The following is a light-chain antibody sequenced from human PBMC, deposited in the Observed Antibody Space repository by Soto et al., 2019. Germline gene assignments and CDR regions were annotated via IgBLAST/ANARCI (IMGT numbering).Light chain of an antibody. CDR2: GNS. V-gene: IGLV1-40*01. Sequence: QSVLTQPPSVSGAPGQRVTISCTGSSSNIGAGYDVHWYQQLPGTAPKLLIYGNSNRPSGVPDRFSGSKSGTSASLAITGLQDEDEADDDCQSYDSSLSGWVFGGGTKLTVL. CDR3: QSYDSSLSGWV. CDR1: SSNIGAGYD. J-gene: IGLJ3*02.